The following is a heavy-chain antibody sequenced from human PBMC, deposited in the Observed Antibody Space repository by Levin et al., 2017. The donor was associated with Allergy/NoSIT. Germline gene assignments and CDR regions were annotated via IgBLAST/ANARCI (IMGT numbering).Heavy chain of an antibody. CDR3: ARGIVPSGWFDP. J-gene: IGHJ5*02. CDR2: IIPIFGTA. CDR1: GGTFSSYA. D-gene: IGHD6-6*01. V-gene: IGHV1-69*01. Sequence: VSCKASGGTFSSYAISWVRQAPGQGLEWMGGIIPIFGTANYAQKFQGRVTITADESTSTAYMELSSLRSEDTAVYYCARGIVPSGWFDPWGQGTLVTVSS.